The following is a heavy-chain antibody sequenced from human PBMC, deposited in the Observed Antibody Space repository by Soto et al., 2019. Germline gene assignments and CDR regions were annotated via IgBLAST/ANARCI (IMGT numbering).Heavy chain of an antibody. CDR3: ARVRAPVGASTRGYFDS. D-gene: IGHD1-26*01. Sequence: SETLSLTCTVSGGSISSGDYYWSWIRQPPGKGLEWIGYIYYSGSTYYNPSLKSRVTISVDTSKNQFSLKLSSVTAADTAVYYCARVRAPVGASTRGYFDSWGQGILVTVSS. CDR1: GGSISSGDYY. CDR2: IYYSGST. J-gene: IGHJ4*02. V-gene: IGHV4-30-4*01.